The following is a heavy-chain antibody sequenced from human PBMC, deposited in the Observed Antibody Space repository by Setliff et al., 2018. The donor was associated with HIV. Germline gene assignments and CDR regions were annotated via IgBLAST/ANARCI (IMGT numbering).Heavy chain of an antibody. V-gene: IGHV4-4*09. Sequence: SETLSLTCTVSGASFTTHYWSLIRQPPGKGREWIGCISTSGSTNYNPSLKSRVTLSIDMSKNQFSLKMSSVTAADTAVYYCTRLAGGYADYWGQGTLVTVSS. J-gene: IGHJ4*02. D-gene: IGHD5-12*01. CDR2: ISTSGST. CDR1: GASFTTHY. CDR3: TRLAGGYADY.